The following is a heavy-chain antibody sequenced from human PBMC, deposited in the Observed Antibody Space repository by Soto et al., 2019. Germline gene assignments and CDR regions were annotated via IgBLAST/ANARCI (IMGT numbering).Heavy chain of an antibody. D-gene: IGHD6-13*01. CDR2: IKSKTDGGTT. CDR1: GFTFSNAW. J-gene: IGHJ4*02. CDR3: TTGWDFDY. V-gene: IGHV3-15*01. Sequence: GGSLRLSCAVSGFTFSNAWMNWVRQAPGKGLEWVGRIKSKTDGGTTDYVTPVKDRFTISRDDSKSTVYLQMNSLQTEDTAVYYCTTGWDFDYWGQGTLVTVSS.